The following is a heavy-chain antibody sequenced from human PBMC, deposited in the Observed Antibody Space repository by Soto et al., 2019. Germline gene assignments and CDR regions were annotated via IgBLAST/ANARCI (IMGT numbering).Heavy chain of an antibody. CDR2: INHSGST. V-gene: IGHV4-34*01. D-gene: IGHD5-18*01. J-gene: IGHJ6*02. CDR1: GGSFSCYY. CDR3: ARGKGIQLWTNYHYYGMDV. Sequence: SETLSRTCAVYGGSFSCYYWSWIRQPPGKGLEWIGEINHSGSTNYNPSLKSRVTISVDTSKNQFSLKLSSVTAADTAVYYCARGKGIQLWTNYHYYGMDVWGQGTTVTVSS.